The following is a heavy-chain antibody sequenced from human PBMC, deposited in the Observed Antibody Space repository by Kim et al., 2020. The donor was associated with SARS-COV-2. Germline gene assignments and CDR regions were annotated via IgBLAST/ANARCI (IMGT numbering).Heavy chain of an antibody. V-gene: IGHV1-2*06. CDR1: GYTFTGYY. J-gene: IGHJ4*02. CDR2: INPNSGGT. D-gene: IGHD3-3*02. Sequence: ASVKVSCKASGYTFTGYYIHWVRQAPGQGLEWMGRINPNSGGTNYAQRFQGRVTMTRDTSFSTAYMELSRLRSDDTAVYYCARDNDILRSLTPYFDYWGQGTLVTVSS. CDR3: ARDNDILRSLTPYFDY.